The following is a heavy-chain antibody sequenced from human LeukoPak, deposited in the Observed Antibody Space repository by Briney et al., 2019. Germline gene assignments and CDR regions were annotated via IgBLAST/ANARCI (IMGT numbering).Heavy chain of an antibody. CDR3: ARQPRLYDILTGSPGRYFDL. CDR1: GFTFSSYA. Sequence: GGSLRLSCAASGFTFSSYAMSWVRQAPGKGLEWVSAISGSGGSTYYADSVKGRFTISRDNSKNTLYLQMNSLRAEDTAIYYCARQPRLYDILTGSPGRYFDLWGRGTLVTVSS. CDR2: ISGSGGST. J-gene: IGHJ2*01. V-gene: IGHV3-23*01. D-gene: IGHD3-9*01.